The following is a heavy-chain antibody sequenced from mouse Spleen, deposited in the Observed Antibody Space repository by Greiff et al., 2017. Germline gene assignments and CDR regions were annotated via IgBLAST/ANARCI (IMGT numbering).Heavy chain of an antibody. J-gene: IGHJ2*01. V-gene: IGHV5-16*01. CDR2: INYDGSST. CDR3: ARDREDYGNSFDY. CDR1: GFTFSDYY. Sequence: DVKLVESEGGLVQPGSSMKLSCTASGFTFSDYYMAWVRQVPEKGLEWVANINYDGSSTYYLDSLKSRFIISRDNAKNILYLQMSSLKSEDTATYYCARDREDYGNSFDYWGQGTTLTVSS. D-gene: IGHD2-1*01.